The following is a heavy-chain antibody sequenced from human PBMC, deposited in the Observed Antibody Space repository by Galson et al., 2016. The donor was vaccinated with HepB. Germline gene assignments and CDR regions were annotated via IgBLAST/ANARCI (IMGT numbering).Heavy chain of an antibody. CDR2: IRSKANSYAT. J-gene: IGHJ4*02. Sequence: SLRLSCAASGFTFSGSAMHWVRQASGKGLEWVGRIRSKANSYATAYAASVKGRFTISSDDSKNTAYLQMNSLKTEDPAVYYWTRGDVYDYCDFYNDSWGQGTLVTVSS. CDR3: TRGDVYDYCDFYNDS. V-gene: IGHV3-73*01. CDR1: GFTFSGSA. D-gene: IGHD4-17*01.